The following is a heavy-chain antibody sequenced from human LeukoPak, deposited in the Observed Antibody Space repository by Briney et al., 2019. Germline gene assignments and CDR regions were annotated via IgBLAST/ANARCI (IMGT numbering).Heavy chain of an antibody. CDR3: ARERCTSTNCYVDY. Sequence: GGSLRLSCAASGFTFSSSGMHWVRQAPGKGLEWVAVIWYDGSNKYYADSVKGRFTISRDNSKNTLYLQMNSLRAEDTAVYYCARERCTSTNCYVDYWGQGTLVTVSS. CDR2: IWYDGSNK. V-gene: IGHV3-33*08. J-gene: IGHJ4*02. CDR1: GFTFSSSG. D-gene: IGHD2-2*01.